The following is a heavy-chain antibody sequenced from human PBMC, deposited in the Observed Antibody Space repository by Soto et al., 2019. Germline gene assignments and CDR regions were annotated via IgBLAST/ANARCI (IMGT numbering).Heavy chain of an antibody. Sequence: LNISFKGSGYSFTSYWISWVRQMPGKGLEWMGRIDPSDSYTNYSPSFQGHVTISADKSISTAYLQWSSLKASDTAMYYCARHDCSGGSCFDYWGQGTLVTVSS. D-gene: IGHD2-15*01. CDR3: ARHDCSGGSCFDY. CDR1: GYSFTSYW. J-gene: IGHJ4*02. CDR2: IDPSDSYT. V-gene: IGHV5-10-1*01.